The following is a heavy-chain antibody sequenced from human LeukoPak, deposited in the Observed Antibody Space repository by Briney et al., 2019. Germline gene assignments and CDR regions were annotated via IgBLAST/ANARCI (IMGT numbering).Heavy chain of an antibody. CDR2: IYYSGST. Sequence: PSETLSLTCTVSGGSISSYYWSWIRQPPGKGLEWIGYIYYSGSTNYNPSLKSRVTISVDTSKNQFSLKVSSVTAADTAVYYCARHPSCTTITHCSFDFWGRGTLVTVSS. CDR1: GGSISSYY. V-gene: IGHV4-59*08. J-gene: IGHJ4*02. D-gene: IGHD4-11*01. CDR3: ARHPSCTTITHCSFDF.